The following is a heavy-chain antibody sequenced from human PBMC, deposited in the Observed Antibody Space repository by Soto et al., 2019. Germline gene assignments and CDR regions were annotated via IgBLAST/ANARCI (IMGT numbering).Heavy chain of an antibody. V-gene: IGHV1-69*12. CDR3: ARDGVITFRGVIVQYNRFAP. D-gene: IGHD3-16*02. CDR2: IIPIFGTA. Sequence: QVQLVQSGAEVKKPGSSVKVSCKASGGTFSSYAISWVRQAPGQGLEWMGGIIPIFGTANYAQKFQGRVTITADESTSTAYMDVSSLRCEDTAVYYCARDGVITFRGVIVQYNRFAPWGEGTLVTVSS. CDR1: GGTFSSYA. J-gene: IGHJ5*02.